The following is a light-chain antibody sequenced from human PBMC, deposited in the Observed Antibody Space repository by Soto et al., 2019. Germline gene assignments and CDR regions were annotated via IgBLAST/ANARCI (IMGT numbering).Light chain of an antibody. CDR3: QEGTYWPA. J-gene: IGKJ4*01. CDR2: DES. V-gene: IGKV3-11*01. Sequence: EIVLTQSPAILSLSPGEKATLSCRASQSVSGSLGWYQQKPGQAPRLIIYDESVRATGIPARFSGSGSGTAFTLTISSLEPEDFAVYYCQEGTYWPAFGGGTKVEIK. CDR1: QSVSGS.